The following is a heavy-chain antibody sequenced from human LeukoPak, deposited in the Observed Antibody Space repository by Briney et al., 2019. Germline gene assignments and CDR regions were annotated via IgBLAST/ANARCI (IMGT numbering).Heavy chain of an antibody. V-gene: IGHV4-39*07. D-gene: IGHD6-13*01. CDR2: IYYSGST. Sequence: SETLSLTCTVSGGSISSSSYYWGWIRQPPGKGLEWIGSIYYSGSTYYNPSLKSRVTISVDTSKNQFSLKLSSVTAADTAVYYCARVLWAAAAGTNYNWFDPWGQGTLVTVSS. CDR1: GGSISSSSYY. J-gene: IGHJ5*02. CDR3: ARVLWAAAAGTNYNWFDP.